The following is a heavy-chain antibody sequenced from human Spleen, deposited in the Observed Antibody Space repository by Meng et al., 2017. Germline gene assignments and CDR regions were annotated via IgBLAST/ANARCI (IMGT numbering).Heavy chain of an antibody. V-gene: IGHV1-2*06. Sequence: ASVKVSCKVSGYTLTELSMHWVRQAPGQGPEWMGRINPNSGDTFYAQKFQGRVTMTRDTSISTAYMELSGLRSDDTAMYYCARDEDISAAGKLFGDYWGQGTLVTVSS. CDR1: GYTLTELS. D-gene: IGHD6-25*01. J-gene: IGHJ4*02. CDR3: ARDEDISAAGKLFGDY. CDR2: INPNSGDT.